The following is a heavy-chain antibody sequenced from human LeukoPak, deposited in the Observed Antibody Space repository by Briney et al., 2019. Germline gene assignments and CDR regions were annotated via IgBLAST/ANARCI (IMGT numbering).Heavy chain of an antibody. Sequence: SETLSLTCTVSGGSVSSGSYYWSWIRQPPGKGLEWIGYIFYSGSTNYNPSLKSRVTISVDTSKNQFSLKLSSVTAADTAVYYCASSWIQIPARFDYWGQGTLVTVSS. CDR1: GGSVSSGSYY. CDR3: ASSWIQIPARFDY. V-gene: IGHV4-61*01. CDR2: IFYSGST. D-gene: IGHD5-18*01. J-gene: IGHJ4*02.